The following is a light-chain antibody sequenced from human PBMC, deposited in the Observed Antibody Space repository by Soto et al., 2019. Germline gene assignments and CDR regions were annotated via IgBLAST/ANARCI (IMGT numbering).Light chain of an antibody. V-gene: IGLV2-14*01. CDR3: SSFSSITREV. CDR2: EVS. Sequence: QSALTQPASMSGSPGQSITISCAGTSNDVGAYNYVSWYQHHPGQAPKLMIYEVSNRPSGVSHRFSGSKSGNTASLTISGLQTEDEADYYCSSFSSITREVFGGGTKVTVL. CDR1: SNDVGAYNY. J-gene: IGLJ2*01.